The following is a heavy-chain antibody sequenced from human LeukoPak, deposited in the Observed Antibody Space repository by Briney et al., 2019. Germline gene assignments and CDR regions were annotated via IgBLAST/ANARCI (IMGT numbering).Heavy chain of an antibody. CDR3: AKKGQADDNGKPD. CDR2: ISYDGSNK. J-gene: IGHJ4*02. D-gene: IGHD1-1*01. CDR1: GFTFSSYA. V-gene: IGHV3-30-3*02. Sequence: GGSLRLSCAASGFTFSSYAMHWVRQAPGKGLEWVAVISYDGSNKYYADSVKGRFTISRDNSKNTLYLQMNNLRADDTAVYYCAKKGQADDNGKPDWGQGTLVTVSS.